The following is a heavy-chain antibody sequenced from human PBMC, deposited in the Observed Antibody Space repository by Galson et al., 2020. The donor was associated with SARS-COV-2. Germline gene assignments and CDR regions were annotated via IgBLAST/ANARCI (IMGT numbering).Heavy chain of an antibody. J-gene: IGHJ5*02. CDR1: GGSISSGGYY. V-gene: IGHV4-31*03. D-gene: IGHD2-15*01. CDR3: ARDDYRDISSSNWFDP. CDR2: IYYSWDT. Sequence: ASETLSLTCTVSGGSISSGGYYWSWIRQHPGKGLEWIGYIYYSWDTYFSPSLKSRATISIDTSKNQLSLKLTSVTAADTAVYYCARDDYRDISSSNWFDPWGQGTLVTVSS.